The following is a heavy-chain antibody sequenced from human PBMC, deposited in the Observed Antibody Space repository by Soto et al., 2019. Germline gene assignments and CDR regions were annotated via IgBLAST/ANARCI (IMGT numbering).Heavy chain of an antibody. CDR2: IYYSGST. V-gene: IGHV4-59*01. D-gene: IGHD3-22*01. CDR1: GGSISSYY. J-gene: IGHJ6*02. Sequence: SETVSLTCTVSGGSISSYYWSWIRQPPGKGLEWIGYIYYSGSTNYNPSLKSRVTISVDTSKNQFSLKLGSVTAADTAVYYCARDSDSSGYNYGVDYYGMDVWGQGTTVT. CDR3: ARDSDSSGYNYGVDYYGMDV.